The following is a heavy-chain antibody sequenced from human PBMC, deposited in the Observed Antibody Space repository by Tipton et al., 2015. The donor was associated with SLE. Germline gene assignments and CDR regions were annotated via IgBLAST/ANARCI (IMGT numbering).Heavy chain of an antibody. V-gene: IGHV1-2*02. CDR3: ARSYIWGSLYCCGMDV. Sequence: QLVQSGAEVKKPGASVKVSCKASGYTFTSFGISWVRQAPGQGLEWMGWINPNSGGTNYAQKFQGRVTMTRDTSTSTAYMELSRLRSDDTAVYYCARSYIWGSLYCCGMDVWGQGTTVTVSS. J-gene: IGHJ6*02. D-gene: IGHD3-16*01. CDR2: INPNSGGT. CDR1: GYTFTSFG.